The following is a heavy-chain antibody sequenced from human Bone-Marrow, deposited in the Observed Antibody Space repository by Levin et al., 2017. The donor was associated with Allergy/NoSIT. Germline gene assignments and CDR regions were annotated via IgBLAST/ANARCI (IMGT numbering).Heavy chain of an antibody. CDR3: ARDRFYSDSGSNFSWFDP. Sequence: LSLTCAASGFPFSTYWMHRVRQAPGKGLVWVSRIQSNGKTNYADSVKGRFTISRDNAKNTLYLQMNSLTVEDTAVYYCARDRFYSDSGSNFSWFDPWGQGTLVTVSS. D-gene: IGHD3-10*01. CDR2: IQSNGKT. CDR1: GFPFSTYW. J-gene: IGHJ5*02. V-gene: IGHV3-74*01.